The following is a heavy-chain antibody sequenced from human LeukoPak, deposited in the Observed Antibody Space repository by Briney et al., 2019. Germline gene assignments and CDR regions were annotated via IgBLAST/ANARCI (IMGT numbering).Heavy chain of an antibody. CDR1: GGSISSGGYY. CDR2: IYHSGST. V-gene: IGHV4-30-2*01. D-gene: IGHD2-2*01. Sequence: ASQTLSLTCTVSGGSISSGGYYWSWIRQPPGKGLEWIGYIYHSGSTYYNPSLKSRVTISVDRSKNQFSLKLSSVTAADTAVYYCARSPHQLPYLSYFDYWGQGTLVTVSS. J-gene: IGHJ4*02. CDR3: ARSPHQLPYLSYFDY.